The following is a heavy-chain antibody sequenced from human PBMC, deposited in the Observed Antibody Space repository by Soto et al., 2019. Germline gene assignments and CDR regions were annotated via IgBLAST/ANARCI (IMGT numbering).Heavy chain of an antibody. V-gene: IGHV6-1*01. Sequence: SQTLSLTCSISGDSVSSNSAAWNWIRQSPSIGLECLGRTYYRSKWYNYYAVSLKSRITINPDTSKNQFSLQLNSVTPEDTAVYYCARKKGYLDXWGQGTLFTVSX. CDR3: ARKKGYLDX. J-gene: IGHJ4*02. CDR2: TYYRSKWYN. CDR1: GDSVSSNSAA.